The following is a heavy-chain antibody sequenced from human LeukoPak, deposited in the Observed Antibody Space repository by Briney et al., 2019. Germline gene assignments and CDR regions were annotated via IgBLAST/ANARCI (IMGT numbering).Heavy chain of an antibody. CDR3: ARNNGMDV. Sequence: GGSLRLSCASSGFALSSHWMTWVRQVPGRGPEWVANVNRDGSETYYLDSVKGRFTISKDNAKNSLYLQMNSLRAEDTALYHCARNNGMDVWGQGTTVIVSS. CDR1: GFALSSHW. J-gene: IGHJ6*02. V-gene: IGHV3-7*03. CDR2: VNRDGSET.